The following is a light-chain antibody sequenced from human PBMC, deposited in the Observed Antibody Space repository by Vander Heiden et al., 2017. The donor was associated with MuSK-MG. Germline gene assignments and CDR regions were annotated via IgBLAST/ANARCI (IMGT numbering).Light chain of an antibody. Sequence: QSALTQPASVSGSLGQSITISCTGTSSDVGAYDYVSWYRQPPGKAPTLMIFDVFNRPSGVSNRFSGSKSGNTASLTISGLQAEDEADYYCCSYTFTSRPIFGGGTTLTVL. J-gene: IGLJ2*01. CDR1: SSDVGAYDY. CDR2: DVF. CDR3: CSYTFTSRPI. V-gene: IGLV2-14*03.